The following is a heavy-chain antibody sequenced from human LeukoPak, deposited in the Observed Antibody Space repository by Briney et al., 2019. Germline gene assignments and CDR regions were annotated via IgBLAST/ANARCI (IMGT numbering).Heavy chain of an antibody. J-gene: IGHJ4*02. D-gene: IGHD3-10*01. V-gene: IGHV3-33*06. Sequence: GRSLRLSCAASGFTFSSYGMHWVRQAPGKGLEWVAVIWYDGSNKYYADSVKGRFTISRDNSKNTLYLHMNSLRAEDTAVFYCAKDTTTSRRGFDYWGQGILVTVSS. CDR1: GFTFSSYG. CDR3: AKDTTTSRRGFDY. CDR2: IWYDGSNK.